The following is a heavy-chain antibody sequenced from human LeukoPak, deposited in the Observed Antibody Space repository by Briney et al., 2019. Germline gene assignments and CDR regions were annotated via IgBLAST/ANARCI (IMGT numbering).Heavy chain of an antibody. J-gene: IGHJ6*03. CDR3: ATVYSGYYLYSYYYYMDV. CDR1: GITFGSYW. Sequence: GGSLRLSCAASGITFGSYWMSWVRQAPEKGLEWVANIKQDGSEKYYVDSVKGRFTISRDNAKKSVYLQINSLRAEDTAVYYCATVYSGYYLYSYYYYMDVWGKGTTVTVSS. V-gene: IGHV3-7*01. D-gene: IGHD3-22*01. CDR2: IKQDGSEK.